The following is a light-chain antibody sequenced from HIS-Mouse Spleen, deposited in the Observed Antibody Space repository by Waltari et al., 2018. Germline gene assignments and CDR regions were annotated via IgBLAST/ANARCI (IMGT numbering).Light chain of an antibody. CDR2: DDS. CDR3: QVWDSSSDHVV. CDR1: NLGRNS. J-gene: IGLJ2*01. V-gene: IGLV3-21*03. Sequence: SYVLTQPPSVSVAPGKPARITCGGNNLGRNSRHWYQQKPGQAPVLVVYDDSDRPSGIPERFSGSNSGNTATLTISRVEAGDEADYYCQVWDSSSDHVVFGGGTKLTVL.